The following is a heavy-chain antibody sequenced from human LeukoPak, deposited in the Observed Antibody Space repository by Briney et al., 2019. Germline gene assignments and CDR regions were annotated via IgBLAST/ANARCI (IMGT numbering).Heavy chain of an antibody. CDR3: ARRLASCGGDCYSIDY. D-gene: IGHD2-21*02. J-gene: IGHJ4*02. Sequence: GESLSISCKGSGYSFTTYWISWVRQMPGKGLEWMGRIAPSDSYTYYSPSFQGHVTISADKSINTAYLQWTSLRASDTAVYYCARRLASCGGDCYSIDYWGQGTLVTVSS. CDR2: IAPSDSYT. CDR1: GYSFTTYW. V-gene: IGHV5-10-1*01.